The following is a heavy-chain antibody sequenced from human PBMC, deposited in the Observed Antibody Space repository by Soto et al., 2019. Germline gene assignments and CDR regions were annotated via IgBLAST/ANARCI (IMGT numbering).Heavy chain of an antibody. Sequence: GGSLRLSCAASGFTFSSYWMRWVRQAPGKGLEWVAVISYDGSNKYYADSVKGRFTISRDNSKNTLYLQMNSLRAEDTAVYYCARVWGYYFDYWGQGTLVTVS. D-gene: IGHD3-10*01. CDR2: ISYDGSNK. CDR3: ARVWGYYFDY. J-gene: IGHJ4*02. CDR1: GFTFSSYW. V-gene: IGHV3-30-3*01.